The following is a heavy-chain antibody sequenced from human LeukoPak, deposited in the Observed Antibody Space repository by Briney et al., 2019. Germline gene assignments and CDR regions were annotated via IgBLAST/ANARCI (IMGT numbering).Heavy chain of an antibody. J-gene: IGHJ5*02. V-gene: IGHV3-23*01. Sequence: GGSLRLSCVASGFTFSNYAMGWVRQAPGKGLEWVSAITISGGTTFYADSVKGRFTISRDNSRTTLYLQMHSLRIEDTAVYYCVKGGSSSHNWFDPWGQGILVTVSS. CDR2: ITISGGTT. CDR3: VKGGSSSHNWFDP. CDR1: GFTFSNYA. D-gene: IGHD6-13*01.